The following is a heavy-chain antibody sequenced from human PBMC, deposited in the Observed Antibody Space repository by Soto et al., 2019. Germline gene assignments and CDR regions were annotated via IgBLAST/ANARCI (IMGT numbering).Heavy chain of an antibody. CDR2: IIPILGIA. V-gene: IGHV1-69*02. CDR3: ARIGAIAVAGTVSDY. J-gene: IGHJ4*02. CDR1: GGTFSSYT. D-gene: IGHD6-19*01. Sequence: ASVKVSCKASGGTFSSYTISWVRQAPGQGLEWMGRIIPILGIANYAQKFQGRVTITADKSTSTAYMELRSLRSEDTAVYYCARIGAIAVAGTVSDYWGQGTLVTVSS.